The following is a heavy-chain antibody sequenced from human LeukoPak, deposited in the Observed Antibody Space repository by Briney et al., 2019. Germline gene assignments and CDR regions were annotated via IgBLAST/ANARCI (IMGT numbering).Heavy chain of an antibody. V-gene: IGHV4-34*01. J-gene: IGHJ4*02. CDR1: GGSFSGYY. CDR3: AVGDAGFDY. CDR2: INHSGST. Sequence: PETLSLTCAVYGGSFSGYYWSWIRQPPGKGLEWIGEINHSGSTNYNPSLKSRVTISVDTSKNQFSLKLSSVTAADTAVYYCAVGDAGFDYWGQGTLVTVSS.